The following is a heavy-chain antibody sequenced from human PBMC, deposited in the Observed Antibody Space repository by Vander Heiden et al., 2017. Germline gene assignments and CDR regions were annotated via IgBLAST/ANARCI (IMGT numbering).Heavy chain of an antibody. V-gene: IGHV3-23*01. J-gene: IGHJ4*02. CDR2: ISGGGGNT. Sequence: EMQLLESGGGLVQPGGSLRLSCAASGFTFSTYGMTWVRQAPGKGLEWVSGISGGGGNTYYADSVKGRFTISRDNSKNTLYLQMSSLRAEDTAVYYCATYSSAWGFGYWGQGTPVTVSS. D-gene: IGHD6-19*01. CDR3: ATYSSAWGFGY. CDR1: GFTFSTYG.